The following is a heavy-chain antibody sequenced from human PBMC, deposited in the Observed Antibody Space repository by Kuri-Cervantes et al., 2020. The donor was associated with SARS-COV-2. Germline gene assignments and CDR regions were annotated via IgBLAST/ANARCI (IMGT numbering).Heavy chain of an antibody. CDR1: GFTLRSYT. Sequence: GESLKISCVASGFTLRSYTVQWVRQPPGKGLEWVSSIGSDSAYRYTAETVKGRFTISRDDAKNTVFLQMKSLRAEDTALYYCARGSVTRIVAVNDDASHIWGQGTRVTCSS. CDR2: IGSDSAYR. J-gene: IGHJ3*02. V-gene: IGHV3-21*06. D-gene: IGHD3-22*01. CDR3: ARGSVTRIVAVNDDASHI.